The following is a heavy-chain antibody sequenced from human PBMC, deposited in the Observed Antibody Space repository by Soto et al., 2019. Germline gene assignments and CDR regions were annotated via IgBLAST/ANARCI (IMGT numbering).Heavy chain of an antibody. J-gene: IGHJ4*02. CDR1: GFSLSTSGMR. Sequence: SGPTLVNPTQTLTLTCTFSGFSLSTSGMRVSWIRQPPGKALECLARIDWDDDKFYSTSLKTRLTISKDTSKNQVVLTMTNMDPVDTATYYCARDLTSGLEYWGQGTLVTFSS. CDR3: ARDLTSGLEY. V-gene: IGHV2-70*04. CDR2: IDWDDDK. D-gene: IGHD2-15*01.